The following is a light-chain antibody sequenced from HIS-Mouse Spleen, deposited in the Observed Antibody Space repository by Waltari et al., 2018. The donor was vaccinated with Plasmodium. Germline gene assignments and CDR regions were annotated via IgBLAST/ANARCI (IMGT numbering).Light chain of an antibody. CDR2: EDS. CDR1: ALPKQY. CDR3: YSTDSSGNHRV. J-gene: IGLJ3*02. V-gene: IGLV3-10*01. Sequence: SYELTQPPSVSVSTGQTARITCSGDALPKQYAYWYQKKPGQAPVLVICEDSKRPSGIPERFSGSSSGTMATLTISGAQVEDEADYYCYSTDSSGNHRVFGGGTKLTVL.